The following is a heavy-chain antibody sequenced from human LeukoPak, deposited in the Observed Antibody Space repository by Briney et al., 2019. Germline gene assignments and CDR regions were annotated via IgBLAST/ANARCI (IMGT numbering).Heavy chain of an antibody. CDR1: GFTFDDYA. Sequence: GGSLRLSCAASGFTFDDYAMHWVRPVPREGLGGDWGIRWNSGSIGYADSVKGRFTLSRDNAKNPLFLPMNSLGAEDPALYYWAKGVLRYFDWRRPTRAFDIWGQGTMVTVSS. V-gene: IGHV3-9*01. D-gene: IGHD3-9*01. J-gene: IGHJ3*02. CDR2: IRWNSGSI. CDR3: AKGVLRYFDWRRPTRAFDI.